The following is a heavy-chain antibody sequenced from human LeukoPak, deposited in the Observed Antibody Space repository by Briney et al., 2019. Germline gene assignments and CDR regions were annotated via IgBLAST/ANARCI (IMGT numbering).Heavy chain of an antibody. Sequence: PSETLSLTCTVSGGSISSGGYYWSWIRQHPGKGLEWIGYIYYSGSTYYNPSLKSRVTISVDTSKNQFSLKLSSVTAADTAVYYCASSTAADYDYVWGSYRTYNWFDPWGQGTLITVSS. CDR3: ASSTAADYDYVWGSYRTYNWFDP. CDR2: IYYSGST. CDR1: GGSISSGGYY. J-gene: IGHJ5*02. D-gene: IGHD3-16*02. V-gene: IGHV4-31*03.